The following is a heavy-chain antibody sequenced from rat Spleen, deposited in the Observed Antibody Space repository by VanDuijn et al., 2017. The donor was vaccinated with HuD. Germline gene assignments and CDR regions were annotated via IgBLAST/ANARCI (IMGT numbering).Heavy chain of an antibody. Sequence: EMQLQESGPGLVKPSQSLSLTCSVTGYSITSSYRWNWIRKFPGNKLEWMGYINSAGSTNYNPSLKSRISITRDTSKNQFFLQVNSITTEDTATYYCATDPGYYGYTYPYYWGQGVMVTVSS. J-gene: IGHJ2*01. CDR2: INSAGST. V-gene: IGHV3-3*01. CDR1: GYSITSSYR. CDR3: ATDPGYYGYTYPYY. D-gene: IGHD1-9*01.